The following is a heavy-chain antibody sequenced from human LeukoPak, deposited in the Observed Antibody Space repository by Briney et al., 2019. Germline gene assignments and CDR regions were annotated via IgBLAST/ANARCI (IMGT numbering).Heavy chain of an antibody. D-gene: IGHD5-12*01. Sequence: GGSLRLSCAASGFTFSSYWMSWVRQAPGKGLEWVSYISSSGSTIYYADSVKGRFTISRDNAKNSLYLQMNSLRAEDTAVYYCARVSHSGYDYFYWGQGTLVTVSS. V-gene: IGHV3-48*04. CDR1: GFTFSSYW. CDR2: ISSSGSTI. CDR3: ARVSHSGYDYFY. J-gene: IGHJ4*02.